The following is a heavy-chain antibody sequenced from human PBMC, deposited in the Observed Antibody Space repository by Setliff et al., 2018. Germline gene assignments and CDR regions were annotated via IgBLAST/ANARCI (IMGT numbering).Heavy chain of an antibody. D-gene: IGHD3-22*01. J-gene: IGHJ6*02. CDR2: IYHSGST. V-gene: IGHV4-38-2*02. CDR1: GYPISSGYY. Sequence: SETLSLTCTVSGYPISSGYYWGWIRQPPGKGLEWIGSIYHSGSTYYNPSLKSRVTISVDTSKNQFSLKLSSVTAADTAVYYCARDAYDSSGYYYYYYYGMDVWGQGTTVTVSS. CDR3: ARDAYDSSGYYYYYYYGMDV.